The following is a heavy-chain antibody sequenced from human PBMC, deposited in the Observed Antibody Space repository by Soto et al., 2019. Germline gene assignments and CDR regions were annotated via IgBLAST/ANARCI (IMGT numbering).Heavy chain of an antibody. V-gene: IGHV4-4*07. D-gene: IGHD2-2*01. CDR3: ARDPYCSSTSCYSDNWFDP. J-gene: IGHJ5*02. Sequence: SETLSLTCTVSGGSISSYYWSWIRQPAGKGLEWIGRIYTSGSTNYNPSLKSRVTMSVDTSKNQFSLKLSSVTAADTAVYYCARDPYCSSTSCYSDNWFDPWGQGTLVTVSS. CDR1: GGSISSYY. CDR2: IYTSGST.